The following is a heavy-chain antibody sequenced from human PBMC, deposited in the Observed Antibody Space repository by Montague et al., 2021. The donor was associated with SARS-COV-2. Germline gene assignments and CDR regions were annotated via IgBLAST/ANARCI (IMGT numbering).Heavy chain of an antibody. V-gene: IGHV4-39*01. CDR3: ARPGPRCCGGDSLDY. CDR1: GGSISSSPFY. D-gene: IGHD2-21*02. Sequence: SETLSLTCTVSGGSISSSPFYWGWIRQSPGKGLEWIGSNYYSGNTYYNPSLTSRVSLSIDTSKNQFSLKVNSVTAADTAVYYCARPGPRCCGGDSLDYWGQGALVTVSS. CDR2: NYYSGNT. J-gene: IGHJ4*02.